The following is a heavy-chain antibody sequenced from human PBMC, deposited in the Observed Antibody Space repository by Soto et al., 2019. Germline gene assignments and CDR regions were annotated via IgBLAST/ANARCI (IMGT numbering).Heavy chain of an antibody. CDR3: ARGNFAIDYDYYYIHV. CDR1: GFTVSSNY. J-gene: IGHJ6*03. V-gene: IGHV3-66*01. CDR2: IYSGGNT. Sequence: EVQLVESGGGLVQPGGSLRLSCAASGFTVSSNYMSWVRQAPGKGLEWVSVIYSGGNTYYADSVKGRFIISRDNSKNTVDLQMNSVSAADTAVYFCARGNFAIDYDYYYIHVWGKGTTVTV.